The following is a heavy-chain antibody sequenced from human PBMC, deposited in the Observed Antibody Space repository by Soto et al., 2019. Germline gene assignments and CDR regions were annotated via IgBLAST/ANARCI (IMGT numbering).Heavy chain of an antibody. J-gene: IGHJ4*02. D-gene: IGHD6-19*01. CDR1: GGSISSSSYY. CDR3: AVQQWLVRGYYFDY. CDR2: IYYSGST. V-gene: IGHV4-39*01. Sequence: SETLSLTCTVSGGSISSSSYYWGWIRQPPGKGLEWIGSIYYSGSTYYNPSLKSRVTISVDTSKNQFSLKLSSVTAADTAGYYCAVQQWLVRGYYFDYWGQGTLGTVSS.